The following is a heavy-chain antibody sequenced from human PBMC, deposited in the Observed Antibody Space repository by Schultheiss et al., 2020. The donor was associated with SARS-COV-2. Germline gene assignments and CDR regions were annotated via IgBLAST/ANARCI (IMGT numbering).Heavy chain of an antibody. V-gene: IGHV1-58*02. J-gene: IGHJ1*01. CDR1: GYTFTSYA. Sequence: SVKVSCKASGYTFTSYAMQWVRQARGQRLEWIGWIVVGSGNTNYAQKFQERVTITRDMSTSTAYMELSSLRSEDTAVYYCAADDRGSRDFQHWGQGTLVTVSS. D-gene: IGHD5-12*01. CDR3: AADDRGSRDFQH. CDR2: IVVGSGNT.